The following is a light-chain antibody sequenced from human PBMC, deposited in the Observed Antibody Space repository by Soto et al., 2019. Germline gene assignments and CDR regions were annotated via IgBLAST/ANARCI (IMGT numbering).Light chain of an antibody. Sequence: EIVLTQSPGTLSLSPGERATLSCRASQSVSSSYLAWYQQKPGQAPRLLIYGASNRATGIPDRFSASGSGTDFTLTISRLEPEEFAVYYCQQYGSSPPYTFGQGTKLEIK. CDR1: QSVSSSY. CDR3: QQYGSSPPYT. V-gene: IGKV3-20*01. CDR2: GAS. J-gene: IGKJ2*01.